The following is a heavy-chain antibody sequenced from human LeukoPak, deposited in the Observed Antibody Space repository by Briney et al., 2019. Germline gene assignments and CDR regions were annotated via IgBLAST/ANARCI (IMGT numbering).Heavy chain of an antibody. Sequence: ASVKVSCKASGYTFTGYYMHWVRQAPGQGLEWMGRINPSGGSTKYAQKFQGRVTMTRDTSTSTVYMELSSLRSDDTAVYYCARAYYYDSSGYYPGGDYWGQGTLVTVSS. CDR2: INPSGGST. CDR3: ARAYYYDSSGYYPGGDY. V-gene: IGHV1-46*01. CDR1: GYTFTGYY. D-gene: IGHD3-22*01. J-gene: IGHJ4*02.